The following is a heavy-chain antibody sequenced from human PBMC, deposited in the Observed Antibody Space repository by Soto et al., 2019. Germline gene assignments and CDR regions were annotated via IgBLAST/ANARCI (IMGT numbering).Heavy chain of an antibody. CDR2: IWYDGSNK. D-gene: IGHD3-10*01. CDR3: ARDLGRTSGLGYYYYGMDV. V-gene: IGHV3-33*01. J-gene: IGHJ6*02. CDR1: GFTFSSYG. Sequence: QVQLVESGGGVVQPGRSLRLSCAASGFTFSSYGMHWVRQAPGKGLEWVAVIWYDGSNKYYADSVKGRFTISRDNSKNTLYLQINSLRAEDTAVYYCARDLGRTSGLGYYYYGMDVWGQGTTVTVSS.